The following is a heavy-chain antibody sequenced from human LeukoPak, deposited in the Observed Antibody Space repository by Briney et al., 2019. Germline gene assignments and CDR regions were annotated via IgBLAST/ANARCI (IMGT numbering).Heavy chain of an antibody. J-gene: IGHJ4*02. D-gene: IGHD6-6*01. CDR3: ARDSIAAGLGY. Sequence: PSETLSLTCTVSGGSISSYYWSWIRQPPGKGLEWIGYIYYSGSTNYNPSLKSRVTISVDTSKNQFSLKLSSVTAADTAVYYCARDSIAAGLGYWGQGTLVTVSS. CDR1: GGSISSYY. V-gene: IGHV4-59*01. CDR2: IYYSGST.